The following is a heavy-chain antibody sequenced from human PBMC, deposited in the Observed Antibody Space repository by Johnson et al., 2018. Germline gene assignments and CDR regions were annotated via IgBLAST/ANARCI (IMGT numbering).Heavy chain of an antibody. CDR2: IKQDGSNK. CDR1: GFTFSSYW. Sequence: VHLVESGGGLVQPGGSLILSCAASGFTFSSYWMSWVRQAQGKGLEWVANIKQDGSNKYYADSVKGRFTISRDNSKNTLYLQMNSLRAEDTAVYYCAKDRYSSGREYFQHWGQGTLVTVSS. V-gene: IGHV3-7*01. CDR3: AKDRYSSGREYFQH. D-gene: IGHD6-19*01. J-gene: IGHJ1*01.